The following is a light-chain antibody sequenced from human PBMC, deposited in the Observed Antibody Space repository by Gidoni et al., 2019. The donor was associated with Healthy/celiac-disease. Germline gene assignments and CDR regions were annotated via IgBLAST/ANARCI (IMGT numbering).Light chain of an antibody. CDR1: QSISSY. J-gene: IGKJ1*01. CDR2: AAS. Sequence: DIQMTQSPSSLSASVGDRVTITCRASQSISSYLNWYQQKPGKAPKLLIYAASSWQSGVPSRFSGSGSGTDFTLTISSLQPEDFATYYCQQSYSTLLRTFGQGTKVEIK. CDR3: QQSYSTLLRT. V-gene: IGKV1-39*01.